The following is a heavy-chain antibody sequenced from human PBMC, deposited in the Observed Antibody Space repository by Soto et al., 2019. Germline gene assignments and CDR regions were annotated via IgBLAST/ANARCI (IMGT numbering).Heavy chain of an antibody. V-gene: IGHV1-18*01. CDR3: ARGRTVSSIGPLLV. Sequence: QIQLVQSGTEVKKLGASVKVSCKASGYNFFNFGVSWVRQAPGQGLEWMGWVSPKSGNTDYARKVQGRVTMTTDTSTSTAYMELRGLRSDDTAVYYCARGRTVSSIGPLLVWGQGTLVSVSS. CDR2: VSPKSGNT. D-gene: IGHD1-1*01. J-gene: IGHJ1*01. CDR1: GYNFFNFG.